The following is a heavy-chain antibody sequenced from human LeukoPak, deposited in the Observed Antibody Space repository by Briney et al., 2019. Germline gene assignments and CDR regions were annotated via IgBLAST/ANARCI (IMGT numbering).Heavy chain of an antibody. J-gene: IGHJ4*02. CDR2: IRYDGGIK. D-gene: IGHD1-26*01. CDR3: TKPASGTARERFEY. V-gene: IGHV3-30*02. CDR1: GFTFSSSG. Sequence: PGGSLRLSCAASGFTFSSSGTHWVRQAPGKGLEWVAYIRYDGGIKHHADSVKGRFTVSRDNSENTLYLQMNSLRPEVTAVYYCTKPASGTARERFEYWGQGTLVTVSS.